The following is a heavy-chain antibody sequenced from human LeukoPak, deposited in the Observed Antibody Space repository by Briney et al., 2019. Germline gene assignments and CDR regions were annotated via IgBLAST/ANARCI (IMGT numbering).Heavy chain of an antibody. J-gene: IGHJ4*02. CDR3: ARGWDSSGWYVY. CDR1: GYTFTGYY. D-gene: IGHD6-19*01. V-gene: IGHV1-2*02. Sequence: GASVKVSCKASGYTFTGYYMHWVRQAPGQGLEWMGWINPNSGGKNYAQKFQGRVTMTRDTSISTAYMELSRLRSDDTAVYYCARGWDSSGWYVYWGQGTLVTVSS. CDR2: INPNSGGK.